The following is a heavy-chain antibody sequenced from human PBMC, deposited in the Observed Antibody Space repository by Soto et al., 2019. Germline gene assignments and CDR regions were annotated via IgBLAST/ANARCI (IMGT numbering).Heavy chain of an antibody. D-gene: IGHD3-16*01. CDR2: ITDSGVST. Sequence: EVQLLESGVGLVQPGGSLRLSCAASGFTFSNSALRWIRQAPGKGLEWVSYITDSGVSTYYTDSVKGRFTISRDNSKNTLFVQMNSLRADDTAVYYCVAGEFFDYWGQGTLVTVSS. CDR3: VAGEFFDY. CDR1: GFTFSNSA. J-gene: IGHJ4*02. V-gene: IGHV3-23*01.